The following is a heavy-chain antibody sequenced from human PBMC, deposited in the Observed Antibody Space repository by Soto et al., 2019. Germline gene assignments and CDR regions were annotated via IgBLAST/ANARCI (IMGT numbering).Heavy chain of an antibody. CDR2: ISYDGSNK. D-gene: IGHD1-20*01. Sequence: QVQLVESGGGVVQPGRSLRLSCAASGFTFSSYAMHWVRQAPGKGLEWVAVISYDGSNKYYADSVKGRFTISRDNSKNTLYLQTNTPTAKDTAVYYCAREEALTGTRYYGMDVWGQGTTVTVSS. CDR1: GFTFSSYA. CDR3: AREEALTGTRYYGMDV. J-gene: IGHJ6*02. V-gene: IGHV3-30-3*01.